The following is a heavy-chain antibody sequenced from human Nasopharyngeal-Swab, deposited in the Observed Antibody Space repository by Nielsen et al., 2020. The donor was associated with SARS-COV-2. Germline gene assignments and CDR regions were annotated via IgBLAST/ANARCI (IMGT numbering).Heavy chain of an antibody. CDR3: ARDIAAAGEAYYYYGMDV. D-gene: IGHD6-13*01. V-gene: IGHV4-39*07. CDR1: GGSISSSSYY. Sequence: SETLSLTCTVSGGSISSSSYYWGWIRQPPGKGLEWIGSIYYSGSTNYNPSLKSRVTMSVDTSKNQFSLKLSSVTAADTAVYYCARDIAAAGEAYYYYGMDVWGQGTTVTVSS. J-gene: IGHJ6*02. CDR2: IYYSGST.